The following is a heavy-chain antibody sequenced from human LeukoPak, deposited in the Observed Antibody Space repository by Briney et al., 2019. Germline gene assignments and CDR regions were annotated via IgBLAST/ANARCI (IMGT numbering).Heavy chain of an antibody. CDR2: INPRGGST. J-gene: IGHJ4*02. CDR1: GYTFTTYC. CDR3: ARVGSAAATADY. D-gene: IGHD6-25*01. Sequence: ASVKVSCKASGYTFTTYCMHWMRQAPGQGPEWMGIINPRGGSTDYARKFQGRITMTSDTSTSTVYMELNSLTSDDTAIYFCARVGSAAATADYWGQGTLVTVSS. V-gene: IGHV1-46*01.